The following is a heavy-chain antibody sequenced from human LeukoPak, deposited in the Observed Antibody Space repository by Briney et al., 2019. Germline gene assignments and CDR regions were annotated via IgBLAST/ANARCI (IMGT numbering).Heavy chain of an antibody. CDR2: IYYSGST. J-gene: IGHJ4*02. CDR3: ARELAVAGTIDY. D-gene: IGHD6-19*01. Sequence: PSETLSLTCAVYGGSFSGYYWSWIRQPPGKGLEWIGYIYYSGSTNYNPSLKSRVTISVDTSKNQFSLKLSSVTAADTAVYYCARELAVAGTIDYWGQGTLVTVSS. CDR1: GGSFSGYY. V-gene: IGHV4-59*01.